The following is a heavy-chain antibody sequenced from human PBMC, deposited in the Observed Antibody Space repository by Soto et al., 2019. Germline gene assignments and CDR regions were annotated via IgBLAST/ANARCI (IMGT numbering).Heavy chain of an antibody. CDR1: GFSLSTSGVG. CDR3: AHTRSGFYYVTELWFDP. J-gene: IGHJ5*02. V-gene: IGHV2-5*01. CDR2: IYWTDDN. Sequence: QITLKESGPPLVKPTQTLTLTCTFSGFSLSTSGVGVGWIRQPPGKALEWLALIYWTDDNRYSPSLKCSLTFTKDPSKHHVVLIMPYMDPVVTASYYCAHTRSGFYYVTELWFDPWGQGTLVTVS. D-gene: IGHD3-22*01.